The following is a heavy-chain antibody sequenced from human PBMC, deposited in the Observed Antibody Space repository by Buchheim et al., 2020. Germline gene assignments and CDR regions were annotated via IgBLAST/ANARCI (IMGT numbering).Heavy chain of an antibody. CDR3: ARIGNYYDSSGYWRDYFGY. J-gene: IGHJ4*02. V-gene: IGHV2-70*04. Sequence: HVTLKESGPALVKPTQTLTLTCTFSGFSPSTSGMRVSWIRQPPGKALEWLARIDWDDDKFYSTSLKTRVTIPKDTSKNQVVLTMTDMDPVDTATYYCARIGNYYDSSGYWRDYFGYLGQGNL. CDR1: GFSPSTSGMR. CDR2: IDWDDDK. D-gene: IGHD3-22*01.